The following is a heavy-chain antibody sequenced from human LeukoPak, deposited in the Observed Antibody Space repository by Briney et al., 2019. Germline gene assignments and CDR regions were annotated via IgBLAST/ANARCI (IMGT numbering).Heavy chain of an antibody. CDR1: GGSISSYY. D-gene: IGHD2-15*01. CDR2: IHFSGST. Sequence: SETLSLTCAVSGGSISSYYWTWIRQPPGKGLEWIGYIHFSGSTNYNPSLKSRVTISVDMSNNQFSLKLSSVTAADTAVYYCARQYPYCSGGSCYGFLDVWGQGTTVTVSS. CDR3: ARQYPYCSGGSCYGFLDV. V-gene: IGHV4-59*08. J-gene: IGHJ6*02.